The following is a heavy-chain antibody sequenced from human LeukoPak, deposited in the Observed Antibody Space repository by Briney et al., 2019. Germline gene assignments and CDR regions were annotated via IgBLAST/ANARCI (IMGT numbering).Heavy chain of an antibody. CDR3: ARTYGDYDYHYGMDV. CDR1: GITVSSHY. V-gene: IGHV3-66*01. J-gene: IGHJ6*01. CDR2: IDSGGST. Sequence: GGSLRLSCAASGITVSSHYMTWVRQAPGKGLEWVSVIDSGGSTNSADSVKGRFSVSRDNSKNTLYLQMNSLRVADTAVYYCARTYGDYDYHYGMDVWGQGTTVTVSS. D-gene: IGHD4-17*01.